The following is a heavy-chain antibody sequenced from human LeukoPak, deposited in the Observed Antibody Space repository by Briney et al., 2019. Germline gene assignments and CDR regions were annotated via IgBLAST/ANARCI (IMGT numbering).Heavy chain of an antibody. V-gene: IGHV3-13*01. CDR1: GFTFSSYD. D-gene: IGHD3-22*01. CDR2: IGTAGDT. J-gene: IGHJ4*02. CDR3: ARHLYYYDSSGKSYYFDY. Sequence: PGGSLRLSCAASGFTFSSYDMHWVRQATGKGLEWVSAIGTAGDTYYPGSVKGRFTISRENAKNSLYLQMNSLRAGDTAVYYCARHLYYYDSSGKSYYFDYWGQGTLVTVSS.